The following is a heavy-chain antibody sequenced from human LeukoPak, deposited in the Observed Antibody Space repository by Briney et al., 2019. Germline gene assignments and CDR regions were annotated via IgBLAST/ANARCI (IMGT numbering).Heavy chain of an antibody. J-gene: IGHJ6*02. CDR1: GGSISSYY. D-gene: IGHD3-22*01. CDR3: GRAYDSSGLYYYYGMDV. V-gene: IGHV4-59*08. Sequence: SETLSLTCTVSGGSISSYYWSWIRQPPGKGLEWIGYIYYSGSTNYNPSLKSRVTISVDTSKNQFSLKLSSVTAADTAVYYCGRAYDSSGLYYYYGMDVWGQGTTVTVSS. CDR2: IYYSGST.